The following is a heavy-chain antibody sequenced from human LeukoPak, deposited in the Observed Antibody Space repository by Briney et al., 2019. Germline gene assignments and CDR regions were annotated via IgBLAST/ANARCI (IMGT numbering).Heavy chain of an antibody. CDR2: VVPYSGAT. CDR3: ATLGATSLDY. V-gene: IGHV1-2*02. CDR1: GYTFTDYY. J-gene: IGHJ4*02. Sequence: ASVKVSCKTSGYTFTDYYVHWVRQVPGQGLEFVGWVVPYSGATRYAPRFQGRVTMTRDTSIGTAYMELSRLTYGDTAVYYCATLGATSLDYWGQGTLVTVSS. D-gene: IGHD1-26*01.